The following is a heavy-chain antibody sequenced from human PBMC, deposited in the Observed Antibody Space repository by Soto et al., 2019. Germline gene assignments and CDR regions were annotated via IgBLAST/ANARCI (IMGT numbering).Heavy chain of an antibody. Sequence: GGSLRLSCAASGFTFSSYGMHWVRQAPGKGLEWVAVISYDGSNKYYADSVKGRFTISRDNSKNTLYLQMNSLRAEDTAMYYCAKILYSSSWYYYYGMDVWGQGTTVTVSS. V-gene: IGHV3-30*18. CDR3: AKILYSSSWYYYYGMDV. J-gene: IGHJ6*02. CDR1: GFTFSSYG. CDR2: ISYDGSNK. D-gene: IGHD6-6*01.